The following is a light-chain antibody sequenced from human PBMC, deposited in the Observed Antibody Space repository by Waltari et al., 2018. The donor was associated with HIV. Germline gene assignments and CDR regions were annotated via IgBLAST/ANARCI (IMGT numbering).Light chain of an antibody. J-gene: IGLJ2*01. CDR1: SSDIGAYNY. CDR3: SSYTASSTLDVV. CDR2: EVS. Sequence: QSALTQAASVSGSPGQSITISCTGSSSDIGAYNYVSWYQQHPDKVPKLVIYEVSNPPSWMSNRFSGSKSGNTASPTISGLQADDEASYYCSSYTASSTLDVVFGGGTRLTVL. V-gene: IGLV2-14*03.